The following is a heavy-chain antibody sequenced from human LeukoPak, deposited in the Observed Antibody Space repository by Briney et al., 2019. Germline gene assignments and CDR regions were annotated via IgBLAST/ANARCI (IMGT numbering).Heavy chain of an antibody. Sequence: RTSETLSLTCAVYGGSFSGYNWNWIRQPPGKGLEWIGEINHSGSTNYNPSLKSRVTISVDTSKNQFSLRLSSVTAAGTAVYYCAREWGHGDFDYWGQGTLVTVSS. V-gene: IGHV4-34*01. CDR2: INHSGST. CDR1: GGSFSGYN. CDR3: AREWGHGDFDY. J-gene: IGHJ4*02. D-gene: IGHD1-26*01.